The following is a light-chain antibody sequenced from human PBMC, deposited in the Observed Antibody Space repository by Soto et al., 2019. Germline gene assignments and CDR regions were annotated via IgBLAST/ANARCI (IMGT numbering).Light chain of an antibody. CDR2: DAS. Sequence: IVLTQSPATMSLSPGERATLSCGASERVSSSYVAWYQMKAGLAPRLLIHDASTRASGIPGRFRGSKSGTDFTLTIRGLEPEDAALYYCQQYGSSPITFGQGTRLE. J-gene: IGKJ5*01. V-gene: IGKV3D-20*01. CDR3: QQYGSSPIT. CDR1: ERVSSSY.